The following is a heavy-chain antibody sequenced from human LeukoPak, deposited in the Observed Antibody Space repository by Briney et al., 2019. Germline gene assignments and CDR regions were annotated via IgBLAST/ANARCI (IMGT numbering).Heavy chain of an antibody. CDR3: AELGITMIGGV. Sequence: GGSLRLSCAASGFTFSNYWMHWVRQVPGKGLEWVSYISSSGSTIYYADSVKGRFTISRDNAKNSLYLQMNSLRAGDTAVYYCAELGITMIGGVWGKGTTVTVSS. V-gene: IGHV3-48*04. CDR2: ISSSGSTI. J-gene: IGHJ6*04. CDR1: GFTFSNYW. D-gene: IGHD3-10*02.